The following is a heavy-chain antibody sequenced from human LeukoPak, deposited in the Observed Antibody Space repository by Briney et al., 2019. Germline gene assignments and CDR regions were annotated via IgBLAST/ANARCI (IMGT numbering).Heavy chain of an antibody. CDR3: TSQDYYGSGSYYNIDY. V-gene: IGHV3-73*01. CDR1: GFTFSGSA. J-gene: IGHJ4*02. D-gene: IGHD3-10*01. CDR2: IRSKANSYAT. Sequence: GGSLRLSCAASGFTFSGSAMHWVRQASGKGLEWVGRIRSKANSYATAYAASVKGRFTISRDDSKNTAYLQMNSLQSDDTAVYYCTSQDYYGSGSYYNIDYWGQGTLVTVSS.